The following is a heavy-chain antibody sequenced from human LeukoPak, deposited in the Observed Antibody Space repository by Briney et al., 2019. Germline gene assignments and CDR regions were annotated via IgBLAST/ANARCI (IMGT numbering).Heavy chain of an antibody. CDR2: IYSSGST. V-gene: IGHV4-39*07. D-gene: IGHD1-26*01. Sequence: PSETLSLTCSVSGASISSGSNYWGWIRQPPGKTLEWIGSIYSSGSTYYNPSLKSRVIIIIDTPKNHFSLTLSSVTAADTAVYYCARDANGSDLHYYHMDVWGKGTTVTVSS. CDR1: GASISSGSNY. J-gene: IGHJ6*03. CDR3: ARDANGSDLHYYHMDV.